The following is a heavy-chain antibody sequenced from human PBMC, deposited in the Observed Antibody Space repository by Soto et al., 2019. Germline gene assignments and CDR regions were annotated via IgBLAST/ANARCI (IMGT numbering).Heavy chain of an antibody. D-gene: IGHD6-6*01. V-gene: IGHV4-30-2*01. CDR1: CGSISSCGYS. CDR2: IYHSGST. J-gene: IGHJ4*02. CDR3: ARKSYEYSSSSVFDY. Sequence: QLQLQESGSGLVKPSQTLSLTCAVSCGSISSCGYSWSWIRQPPGKGLEWIGYIYHSGSTYYNPSFKSRVTISVDRSKNQFSLKLSAVTAADTAVYYWARKSYEYSSSSVFDYWGQGTLVTVSS.